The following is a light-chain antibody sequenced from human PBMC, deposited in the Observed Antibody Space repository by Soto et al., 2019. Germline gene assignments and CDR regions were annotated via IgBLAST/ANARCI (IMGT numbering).Light chain of an antibody. J-gene: IGLJ2*01. V-gene: IGLV4-60*02. CDR2: LEGTGSY. CDR1: SGHSSYI. CDR3: ETWDRNTLV. Sequence: QPVLTQSSSASASLGSSVKLTCTLSSGHSSYIIAWHQQQSGKAPRYLMKLEGTGSYNKGSGVPDRFSGSSSGADRYLTISNLQFEDEADYYCETWDRNTLVFGGGTKLTVL.